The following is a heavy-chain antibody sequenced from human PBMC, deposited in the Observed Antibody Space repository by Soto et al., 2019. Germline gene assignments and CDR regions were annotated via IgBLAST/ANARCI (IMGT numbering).Heavy chain of an antibody. J-gene: IGHJ4*02. V-gene: IGHV4-30-4*01. Sequence: QVLLQESGPALVMPSETLSLPCTVSGGSVSTAVYYWSWIRLRPGKGRQWIGYIYGGGSTFYTPSLGGGGTLSVDASSNECFLRMASVSAFDTAVYYCARGGGDGGRCDRFPAFDFCGQGTLVTLSS. D-gene: IGHD2-21*02. CDR3: ARGGGDGGRCDRFPAFDF. CDR2: IYGGGST. CDR1: GGSVSTAVYY.